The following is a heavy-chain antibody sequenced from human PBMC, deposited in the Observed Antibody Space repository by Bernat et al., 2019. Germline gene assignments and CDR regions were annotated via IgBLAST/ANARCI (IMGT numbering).Heavy chain of an antibody. Sequence: EVQLVESGGGLVKPGGSLRLSCAASGFTFSSYSMNWVRQAPGKGLEWVSSISSSSSYIYYADSVKGRFTISRDNAKNSLYLQMNSLRAEDTAVYDCARGGSGSYYHRFDYWGQGTLVTVSS. D-gene: IGHD3-10*01. CDR1: GFTFSSYS. J-gene: IGHJ4*02. V-gene: IGHV3-21*01. CDR2: ISSSSSYI. CDR3: ARGGSGSYYHRFDY.